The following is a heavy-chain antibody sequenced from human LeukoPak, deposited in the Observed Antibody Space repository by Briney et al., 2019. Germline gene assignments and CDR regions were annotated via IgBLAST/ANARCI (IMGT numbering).Heavy chain of an antibody. CDR3: AREWSGYSFDY. CDR2: ISNDGTIK. J-gene: IGHJ4*02. D-gene: IGHD5-18*01. Sequence: GGSLRLSCAASGFTFSTYGIHWVCQAPGKGLEWVAAISNDGTIKYYADSVKGRFTVSRDNSRNTVYMEMNSLRAEDTAVYFCAREWSGYSFDYWGQGALVAVSS. CDR1: GFTFSTYG. V-gene: IGHV3-30*03.